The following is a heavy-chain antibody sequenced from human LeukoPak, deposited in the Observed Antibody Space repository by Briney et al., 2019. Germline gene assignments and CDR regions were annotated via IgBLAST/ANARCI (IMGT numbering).Heavy chain of an antibody. J-gene: IGHJ4*02. D-gene: IGHD6-13*01. CDR3: ARDGGEIAAADF. CDR1: GFTFSSYG. CDR2: ISNDGSNK. V-gene: IGHV3-30*03. Sequence: GGSLRLSCAASGFTFSSYGMHWVRQAPGKGLEWVAGISNDGSNKYYADSVKGRFTISRDNAKNSLYLQMDSLRAEDTAVYYCARDGGEIAAADFWGQGPLVTVSS.